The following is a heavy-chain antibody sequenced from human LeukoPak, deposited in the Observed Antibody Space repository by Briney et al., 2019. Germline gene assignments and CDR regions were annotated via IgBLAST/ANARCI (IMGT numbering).Heavy chain of an antibody. CDR1: GFTFSSYG. CDR2: MWYDGSSK. Sequence: GRSLRLSCAASGFTFSSYGMHWVRQAPGKGLEWVAIMWYDGSSKYYADSVKGRFTISRDNSKNTLYLQMNSLRAEDTALYYCAKDLIAVGDGYYFDYWGQGTLVTVSS. V-gene: IGHV3-33*03. CDR3: AKDLIAVGDGYYFDY. D-gene: IGHD6-19*01. J-gene: IGHJ4*02.